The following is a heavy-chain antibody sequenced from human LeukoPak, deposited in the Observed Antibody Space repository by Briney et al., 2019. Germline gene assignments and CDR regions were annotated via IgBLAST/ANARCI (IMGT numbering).Heavy chain of an antibody. J-gene: IGHJ4*02. Sequence: GTSVKVSCKASGFTFTSSAMQWVRQARGQRLEWIGWIVVGSGNTNYAQKFQERVTITRDMSTSTAYMELSSLRSEDTAVYYCARAYLGELSLLDYWGQGTLVTVSS. CDR3: ARAYLGELSLLDY. D-gene: IGHD3-16*02. CDR2: IVVGSGNT. CDR1: GFTFTSSA. V-gene: IGHV1-58*02.